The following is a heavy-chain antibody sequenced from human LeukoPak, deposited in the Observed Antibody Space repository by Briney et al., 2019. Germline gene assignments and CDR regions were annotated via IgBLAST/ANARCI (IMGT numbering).Heavy chain of an antibody. J-gene: IGHJ4*02. D-gene: IGHD5-18*01. Sequence: PSETLSLTCTVSGGSISSYYWSWIRQPPGKGLEWIGEINHSGSTNYNPSLKSRVTISVDTSKNQFSLKLSSVTAADTAVYYCARVQYSYAFYYWGQGTLVTVSS. V-gene: IGHV4-34*01. CDR1: GGSISSYY. CDR3: ARVQYSYAFYY. CDR2: INHSGST.